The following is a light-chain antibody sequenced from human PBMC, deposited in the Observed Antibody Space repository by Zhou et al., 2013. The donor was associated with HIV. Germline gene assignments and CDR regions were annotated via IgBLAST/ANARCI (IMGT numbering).Light chain of an antibody. CDR3: HHYGGSRT. V-gene: IGKV3-20*01. CDR2: GAS. CDR1: QNVSNNY. Sequence: EVVLTQSPDTLSLSPGERATLFCRASQNVSNNYLAWYQQKPGQAPRLLIYGASSRATGIPDRFSGSGSGTDSGTDFNVTISRLEPEDFAVYYCHHYGGSRTFGQGTKGGNQ. J-gene: IGKJ1*01.